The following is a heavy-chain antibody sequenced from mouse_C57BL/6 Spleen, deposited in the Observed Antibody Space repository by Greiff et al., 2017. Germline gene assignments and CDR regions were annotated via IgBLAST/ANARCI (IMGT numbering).Heavy chain of an antibody. J-gene: IGHJ4*01. CDR2: ISDGGSYT. CDR1: GFTFSSYA. V-gene: IGHV5-4*01. D-gene: IGHD1-1*01. Sequence: EVKLVESGGGLVKPGGSLKLSCAASGFTFSSYAMSWVRQTPEKRLEWVATISDGGSYTYYPDNVKGRFTISRDTAKNNLFLQMSHLKSEDTAMYYCAREVDYYDGGGEYYYAMDYWGQGTSVTVSS. CDR3: AREVDYYDGGGEYYYAMDY.